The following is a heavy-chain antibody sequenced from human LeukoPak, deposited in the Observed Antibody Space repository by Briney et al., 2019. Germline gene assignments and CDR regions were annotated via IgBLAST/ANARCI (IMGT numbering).Heavy chain of an antibody. J-gene: IGHJ4*02. Sequence: GASVKVSCKASGYTFTSYGISWVRQAPGQGLEWMGWINPNSGGTNYAQKFQGRVTMTRDTSISTAYMELSRLRSDDTAVYYCAREGLAATGYDYWGQGTLVTVSS. CDR1: GYTFTSYG. D-gene: IGHD6-25*01. CDR3: AREGLAATGYDY. CDR2: INPNSGGT. V-gene: IGHV1-2*02.